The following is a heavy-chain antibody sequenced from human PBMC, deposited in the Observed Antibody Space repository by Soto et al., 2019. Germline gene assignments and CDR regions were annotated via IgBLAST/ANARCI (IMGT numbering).Heavy chain of an antibody. J-gene: IGHJ6*02. Sequence: QVQLVQSGAEVNKPGSSVKVSCTASGGTFSSYAISWVRQAPGQGLEWMGGIIPISDTTNYAQKFQGRVTITADESTSPAYMEVSSLRSEDTAVYYCARSQGSSTSLEIYYYYYYGMDVWGQGTTVTVSS. CDR3: ARSQGSSTSLEIYYYYYYGMDV. V-gene: IGHV1-69*01. D-gene: IGHD2-2*01. CDR1: GGTFSSYA. CDR2: IIPISDTT.